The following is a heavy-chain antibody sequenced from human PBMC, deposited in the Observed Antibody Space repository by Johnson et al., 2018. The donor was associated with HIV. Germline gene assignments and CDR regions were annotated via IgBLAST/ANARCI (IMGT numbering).Heavy chain of an antibody. D-gene: IGHD3/OR15-3a*01. CDR3: AKGFFELDDAFDI. J-gene: IGHJ3*02. Sequence: QVQLVESGGGLIQPGGSLRLSCAASGFTFSSYGMHWVRQAPGKGLEWVAVISYDGSNKYYADSVKGRFTISRDNSKNTLYLQMNSLRAEDTAVYYCAKGFFELDDAFDIWCQGTMVTVSS. CDR2: ISYDGSNK. CDR1: GFTFSSYG. V-gene: IGHV3-30*18.